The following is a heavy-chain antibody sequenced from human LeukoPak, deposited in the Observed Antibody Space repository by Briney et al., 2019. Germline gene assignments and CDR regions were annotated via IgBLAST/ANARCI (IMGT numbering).Heavy chain of an antibody. Sequence: ASVKVSCKASGYTFTSYYMHWVRQAPGQGLEWMGIINPSGGSTSYAQKFQGRVTMTRDTSTSTVYMELSSLRSEDTAVYYCARIAAGYSGYDGGDYWGQGTLVTVSS. J-gene: IGHJ4*02. CDR1: GYTFTSYY. D-gene: IGHD5-12*01. V-gene: IGHV1-46*01. CDR3: ARIAAGYSGYDGGDY. CDR2: INPSGGST.